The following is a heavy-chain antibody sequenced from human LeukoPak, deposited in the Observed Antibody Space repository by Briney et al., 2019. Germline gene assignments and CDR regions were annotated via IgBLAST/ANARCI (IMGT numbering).Heavy chain of an antibody. CDR1: GYTFTDYY. V-gene: IGHV1-2*06. CDR3: ARGRHGSGPADY. D-gene: IGHD3-10*01. J-gene: IGHJ4*02. Sequence: ASVKVSCKASGYTFTDYYIHWVRQAPGQGLEWMGRINPNSGGTNYAQKFQGRVTMTRDTSISTAYMELSRLRSDDTAVYYCARGRHGSGPADYWGQGTLVTVSS. CDR2: INPNSGGT.